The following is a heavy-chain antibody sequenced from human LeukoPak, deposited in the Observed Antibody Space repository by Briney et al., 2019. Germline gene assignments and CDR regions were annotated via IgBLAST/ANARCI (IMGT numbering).Heavy chain of an antibody. CDR1: GGSISSYY. Sequence: SETLSLTCTVSGGSISSYYWSWIRQPPGKGLELIGYIYYSESTNYNPSLKSRVTISVDTSKNQFSLKLSSVTAADTAVYYCARSPSYLPFDYWGQGTLVTVSS. CDR3: ARSPSYLPFDY. V-gene: IGHV4-59*01. CDR2: IYYSEST. J-gene: IGHJ4*02. D-gene: IGHD1-26*01.